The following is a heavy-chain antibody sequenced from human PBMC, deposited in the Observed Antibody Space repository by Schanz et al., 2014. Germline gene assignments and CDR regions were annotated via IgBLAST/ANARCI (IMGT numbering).Heavy chain of an antibody. Sequence: VQLVESGGGVVQPGRSLRLSCAASGFTLSLYAMHWVRQAPGKGLEWVSYISNSGYTIYYADSVKGRFTISRDSSKNTLFLQMNSLRPEDTALYFCARDEGRDGYNLAFDVWGQGTLVTVSS. CDR1: GFTLSLYA. J-gene: IGHJ3*01. D-gene: IGHD5-12*01. V-gene: IGHV3-48*01. CDR2: ISNSGYTI. CDR3: ARDEGRDGYNLAFDV.